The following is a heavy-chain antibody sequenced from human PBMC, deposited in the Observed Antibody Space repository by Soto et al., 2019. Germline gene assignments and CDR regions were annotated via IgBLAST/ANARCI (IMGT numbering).Heavy chain of an antibody. CDR2: ISAYNGNT. CDR3: ARNPPPPYYYYGMDV. J-gene: IGHJ6*02. V-gene: IGHV1-18*04. CDR1: GYTFTSYG. Sequence: GASVKVSCKASGYTFTSYGISWVRQAPGQGLEWMGWISAYNGNTNYAQKLQGRVTMTTDTSTSTAYMELRSLRSDDTAVYYCARNPPPPYYYYGMDVWGQGTTVTVSS.